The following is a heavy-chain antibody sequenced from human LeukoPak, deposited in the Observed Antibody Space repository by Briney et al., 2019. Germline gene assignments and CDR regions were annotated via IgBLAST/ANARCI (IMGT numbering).Heavy chain of an antibody. CDR1: GGSVSSNTYY. CDR3: ARDRYGDYGWYYYYGMDV. Sequence: SETLYLTCTVSGGSVSSNTYYWSWIRQHPGKGLEWIGYIYYSGSTYYNPSLKSRVTISVDTSKNQFSLKLSSVTAADTAVYYCARDRYGDYGWYYYYGMDVWGQGTTVTVSS. V-gene: IGHV4-31*03. J-gene: IGHJ6*02. CDR2: IYYSGST. D-gene: IGHD4-17*01.